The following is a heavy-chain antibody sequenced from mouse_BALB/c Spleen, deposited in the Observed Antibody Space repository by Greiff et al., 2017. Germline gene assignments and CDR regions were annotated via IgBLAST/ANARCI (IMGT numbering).Heavy chain of an antibody. D-gene: IGHD2-1*01. Sequence: VQLQQSGAELAKPGASVKMSCKASGYTFTSYWMHWVKQRPGQGLEWIGYINPSTGYTEYNQKFKDKATLTADKSSSTAYMQLSSLTSEDSAVYYCARGGVYYGNYFFDYWGQGTTLTVSS. CDR2: INPSTGYT. J-gene: IGHJ2*01. CDR1: GYTFTSYW. CDR3: ARGGVYYGNYFFDY. V-gene: IGHV1-7*01.